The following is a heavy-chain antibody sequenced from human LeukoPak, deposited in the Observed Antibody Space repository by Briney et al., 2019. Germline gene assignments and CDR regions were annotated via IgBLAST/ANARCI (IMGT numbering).Heavy chain of an antibody. Sequence: GGSLRLSCAASGFTFISYWMHWVRQAPGKGLVWVSRINSDGSTTSYAASVKGRFTISRDTAKNTLYLQMNSLRAEDTAVYYCARGHHYYDSSAYYYWGQGTLITVSS. V-gene: IGHV3-74*01. CDR3: ARGHHYYDSSAYYY. CDR2: INSDGSTT. D-gene: IGHD3-22*01. CDR1: GFTFISYW. J-gene: IGHJ4*02.